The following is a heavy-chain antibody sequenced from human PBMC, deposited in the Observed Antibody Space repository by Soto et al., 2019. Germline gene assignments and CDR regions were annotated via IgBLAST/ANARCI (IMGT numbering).Heavy chain of an antibody. V-gene: IGHV1-2*02. CDR1: GYTLSDDF. CDR3: ARSDDL. Sequence: ASVKGSCKAAGYTLSDDFIHWVRQAPGQGVEGRGWINPDSGTPYYAQKFKGRVTMTRDTSLGTAYLVLNRLEYDDTAVYYCARSDDLWGPGTLVTVSS. CDR2: INPDSGTP. J-gene: IGHJ4*02.